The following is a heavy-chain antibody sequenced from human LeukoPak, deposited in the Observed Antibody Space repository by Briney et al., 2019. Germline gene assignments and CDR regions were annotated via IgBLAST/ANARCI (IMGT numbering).Heavy chain of an antibody. CDR2: INAGNGDT. CDR1: GYTFSSYD. V-gene: IGHV1-3*01. J-gene: IGHJ4*02. CDR3: AKVDGYNVGY. D-gene: IGHD5-24*01. Sequence: ASVKVSCKASGYTFSSYDIHWVRQAPGQRLEWMGRINAGNGDTTYSGKFQGKVTITRDTPASTDYMELRSLRSEDTAVYYCAKVDGYNVGYWGQGTLVTVSS.